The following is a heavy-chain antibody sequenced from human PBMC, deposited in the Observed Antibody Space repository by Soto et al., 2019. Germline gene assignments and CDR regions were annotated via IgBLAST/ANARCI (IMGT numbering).Heavy chain of an antibody. Sequence: QVQLVQSGAEVKKPGASVKVSCKASGYTFTSYDINWVRQATGQGLGWMGWMNPNSGNTGYAQKFQGRVTMTRDTYIRTAYLRLRSLTSRDTAAYYCARPASGSYFTGFDYWAQGPLVTVAS. CDR1: GYTFTSYD. J-gene: IGHJ4*02. V-gene: IGHV1-8*01. CDR2: MNPNSGNT. D-gene: IGHD1-26*01. CDR3: ARPASGSYFTGFDY.